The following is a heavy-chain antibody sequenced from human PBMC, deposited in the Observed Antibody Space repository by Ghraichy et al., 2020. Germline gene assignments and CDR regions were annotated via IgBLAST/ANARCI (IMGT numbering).Heavy chain of an antibody. D-gene: IGHD3-22*01. CDR1: GYTFSGYY. J-gene: IGHJ4*02. CDR3: ARDRVRPTYYFDSSASDS. Sequence: ASGKVSCKASGYTFSGYYMHWVRQAPGQGLEWMGWINPRSGGTNYAQKFQGRITMTRDTSISTAYMELRRLRSDDTAVYYCARDRVRPTYYFDSSASDSWGQGTLVTVS. CDR2: INPRSGGT. V-gene: IGHV1-2*02.